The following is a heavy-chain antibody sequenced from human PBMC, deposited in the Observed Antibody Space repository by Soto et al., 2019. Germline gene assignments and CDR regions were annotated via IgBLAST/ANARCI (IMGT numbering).Heavy chain of an antibody. CDR1: GDTLNGKS. J-gene: IGHJ6*02. V-gene: IGHV1-2*02. CDR3: ARDLPCVLWFGELMVYCYYVMAF. D-gene: IGHD3-10*01. Sequence: VRACCEGSGDTLNGKSMFWARQAPAGGREWMGLINPNSGGTNYAQKFQGRVTMPRDTSISTAYMELSRLRSDDTAVYYCARDLPCVLWFGELMVYCYYVMAFLGHGTSVTV. CDR2: INPNSGGT.